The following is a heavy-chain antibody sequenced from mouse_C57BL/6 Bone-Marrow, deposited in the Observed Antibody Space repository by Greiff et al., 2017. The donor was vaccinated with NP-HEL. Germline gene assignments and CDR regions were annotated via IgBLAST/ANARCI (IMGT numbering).Heavy chain of an antibody. CDR2: INPYNGGT. V-gene: IGHV1-19*01. D-gene: IGHD1-1*01. CDR3: ARDYGSSYWFAY. Sequence: VQLQQSGPVLVKPGASVKMSCKASGYTFTDYYMNWVKQSHGKSLEWIGVINPYNGGTSYNQKFKGKATLTVDKSSSTAYMELNSLTSEDSGVYYCARDYGSSYWFAYWGQGTLVTVSA. J-gene: IGHJ3*01. CDR1: GYTFTDYY.